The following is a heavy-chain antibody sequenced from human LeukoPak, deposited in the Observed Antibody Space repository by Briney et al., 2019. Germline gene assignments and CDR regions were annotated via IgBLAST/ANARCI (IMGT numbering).Heavy chain of an antibody. CDR2: ISSSSSYI. V-gene: IGHV3-21*01. D-gene: IGHD3-10*01. J-gene: IGHJ4*02. CDR3: ARGLLWLF. Sequence: GGSLRLSCAASGFTFNSYAMTWVRQAPGKGLEWVSSISSSSSYIYYADSVKGRFTISRDNAKNSLYLQMNSLRVEDTAVYYCARGLLWLFGGQGTLVTVSS. CDR1: GFTFNSYA.